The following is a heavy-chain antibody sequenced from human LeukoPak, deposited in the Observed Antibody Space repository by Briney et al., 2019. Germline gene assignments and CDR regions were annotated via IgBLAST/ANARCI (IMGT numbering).Heavy chain of an antibody. J-gene: IGHJ4*02. CDR1: GFTFSSYW. V-gene: IGHV3-74*01. CDR3: TLGRGVF. CDR2: INSDGSST. D-gene: IGHD1-26*01. Sequence: GGSLRLSCADSGFTFSSYWMHWVRQAPGKGLMWVSRINSDGSSTNYADSVKGRFTISRDNAKNTLYLQMNTLRAEDTAVYYCTLGRGVFWGRGTLVTVSS.